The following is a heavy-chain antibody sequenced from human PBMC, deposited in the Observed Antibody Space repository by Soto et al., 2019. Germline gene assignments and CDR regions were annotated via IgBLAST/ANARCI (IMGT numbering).Heavy chain of an antibody. CDR3: ATLSLFMYSSSSVSWFDP. Sequence: ASVKVSCKASGYTFTSYAMHWVRQAPGQRLEWMGWINAGNGNTKYSQKFQGRVTITRDTSASTAYMELSSLRSEDTAVYYCATLSLFMYSSSSVSWFDPWGQGTLVTVSS. D-gene: IGHD6-6*01. CDR1: GYTFTSYA. CDR2: INAGNGNT. V-gene: IGHV1-3*01. J-gene: IGHJ5*02.